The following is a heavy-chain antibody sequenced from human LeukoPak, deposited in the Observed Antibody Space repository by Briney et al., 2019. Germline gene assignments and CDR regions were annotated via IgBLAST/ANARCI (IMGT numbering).Heavy chain of an antibody. J-gene: IGHJ3*02. CDR1: GGSISSYY. CDR3: ARVPYCSSTSCYRRAAAGTGAFDI. V-gene: IGHV4-34*01. D-gene: IGHD2-2*01. Sequence: PSETLSLTCTVSGGSISSYYWSWIRQPAGKGLEWIGEINHSGSTNYNPSLKSRVTISVDTSKNQFSLKLSSVTAADTAVYYCARVPYCSSTSCYRRAAAGTGAFDIWGQGTMVTVSS. CDR2: INHSGST.